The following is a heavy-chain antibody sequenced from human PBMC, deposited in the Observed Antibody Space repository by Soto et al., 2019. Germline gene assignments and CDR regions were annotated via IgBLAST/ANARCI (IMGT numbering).Heavy chain of an antibody. CDR3: ARTVPAAMGFTFDI. CDR1: GFTFSSYA. J-gene: IGHJ3*02. V-gene: IGHV3-30-3*01. CDR2: ISYDGSNK. Sequence: GGSLRLSCAASGFTFSSYAMHWVRQAPGKGLEWVAVISYDGSNKYYADSVKGRLTISRDNSKNTLYLQMNSLRAEDTAVYYCARTVPAAMGFTFDIWGQGTMVTVSS. D-gene: IGHD2-2*01.